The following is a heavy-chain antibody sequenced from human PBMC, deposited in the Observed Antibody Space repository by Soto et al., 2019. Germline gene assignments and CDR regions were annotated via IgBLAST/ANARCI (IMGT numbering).Heavy chain of an antibody. CDR3: AKDRGYSYGHDFDY. J-gene: IGHJ4*02. Sequence: VRQAPGKGLEWVAVISYDGSNKYYADSVKGRFTISRDNSKNTLYLQMNSLRAEDTAVYYCAKDRGYSYGHDFDYWGQGTLVTVSS. V-gene: IGHV3-30*18. CDR2: ISYDGSNK. D-gene: IGHD5-18*01.